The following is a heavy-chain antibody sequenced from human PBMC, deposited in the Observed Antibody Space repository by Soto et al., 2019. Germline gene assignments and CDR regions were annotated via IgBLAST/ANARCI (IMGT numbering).Heavy chain of an antibody. J-gene: IGHJ5*02. V-gene: IGHV4-39*01. CDR2: IYYSGST. Sequence: QLQLQESGPGLVKPSETLSLTCTVSGGSISSSSYYWGWIRQPPGKGLEWIGSIYYSGSTYYNPSLKSRVTISVDTSKNQFSLKLSSVTAADTAVYYCARQADIVVVVAATPCWFDPWGQGTLVTVSS. D-gene: IGHD2-15*01. CDR1: GGSISSSSYY. CDR3: ARQADIVVVVAATPCWFDP.